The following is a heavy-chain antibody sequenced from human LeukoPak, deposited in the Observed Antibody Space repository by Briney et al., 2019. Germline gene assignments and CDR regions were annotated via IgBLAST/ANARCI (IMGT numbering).Heavy chain of an antibody. V-gene: IGHV1-69*13. Sequence: GASVKVSCKASGGTFSSYAISWVRQAPGQGLEWMGGIIPIFGTANYAQKFQGRVTITADESTSTAYMELSSLRSEDTAVYYCARHSRYYDILTGYYKPDAFDIGGQGTMVTVSS. CDR3: ARHSRYYDILTGYYKPDAFDI. CDR1: GGTFSSYA. J-gene: IGHJ3*02. CDR2: IIPIFGTA. D-gene: IGHD3-9*01.